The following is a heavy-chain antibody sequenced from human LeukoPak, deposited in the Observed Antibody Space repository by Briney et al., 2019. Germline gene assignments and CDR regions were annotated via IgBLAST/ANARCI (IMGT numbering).Heavy chain of an antibody. D-gene: IGHD6-13*01. CDR1: GFTFSNFA. J-gene: IGHJ4*02. V-gene: IGHV3-21*01. CDR2: IVGSSST. CDR3: ARIGAGSSRDY. Sequence: GESLRLSCAASGFTFSNFAMTWVRQAPGKGLEWVSSIVGSSSTYYADSLKGRFTISRDNAKNSLYLQMNSLRAEDTAVYYCARIGAGSSRDYWGQGTLVTVSS.